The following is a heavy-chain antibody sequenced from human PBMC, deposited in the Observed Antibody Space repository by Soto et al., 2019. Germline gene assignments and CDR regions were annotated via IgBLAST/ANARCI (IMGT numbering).Heavy chain of an antibody. CDR2: IRVGGGDT. CDR3: AKCSVETVRSSGWCNWFDP. V-gene: IGHV3-23*01. J-gene: IGHJ5*02. D-gene: IGHD6-19*01. Sequence: EVRLLESGGGLVQPGGSLRLSCAASGFTFSNSAMNWVRQAPGKGLEWVSSIRVGGGDTFYADSVKGRFTVSRDTSKNTVYLKMNSLRAEDTAIYYCAKCSVETVRSSGWCNWFDPWGQGTLVTVSS. CDR1: GFTFSNSA.